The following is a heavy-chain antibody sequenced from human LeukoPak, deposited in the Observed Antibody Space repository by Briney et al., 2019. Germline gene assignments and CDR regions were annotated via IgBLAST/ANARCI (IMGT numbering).Heavy chain of an antibody. CDR2: INHSGST. V-gene: IGHV4-34*01. D-gene: IGHD4-11*01. CDR3: ARGRADYSNYMALTYYYYYYGMDV. J-gene: IGHJ6*02. Sequence: SETLSLTCAVYGGSFSGYYWSWIRQPPGKGLEWIGGINHSGSTNYNPSLKSRVTISVDTSKNQFSLKLSSVTAADTAVYYCARGRADYSNYMALTYYYYYYGMDVWGQGTTVTVSS. CDR1: GGSFSGYY.